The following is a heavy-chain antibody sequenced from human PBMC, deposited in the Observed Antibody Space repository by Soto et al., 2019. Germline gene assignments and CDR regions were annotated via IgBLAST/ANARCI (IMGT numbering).Heavy chain of an antibody. D-gene: IGHD3-16*01. CDR2: IDPSGGVK. J-gene: IGHJ4*02. CDR3: ASDVIGHDAYEPIRYSFDH. Sequence: QVQPIQFGAEVKKPGASVKVSCRASGYTFTKFHIHWVRQAPGQGLEWMGMIDPSGGVKRDAQRFQGRSTMTSDTSTSSVYMELRGLTSEDTAVYYPASDVIGHDAYEPIRYSFDHWGAGTLVTVSP. CDR1: GYTFTKFH. V-gene: IGHV1-46*01.